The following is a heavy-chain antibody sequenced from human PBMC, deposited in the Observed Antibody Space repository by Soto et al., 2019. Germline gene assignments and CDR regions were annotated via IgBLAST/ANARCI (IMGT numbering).Heavy chain of an antibody. D-gene: IGHD3-3*01. J-gene: IGHJ4*02. CDR2: ISGSGGST. Sequence: XESLRLSCAACGFTFSSYAMSWVRQAPGKGLEWVSAISGSGGSTYYADSVKGRFTISRDNSKNTLYLQMNSLRAEDTAVYYCQKHRGVVIIFVDYCGQGTLVTVSS. CDR3: QKHRGVVIIFVDY. CDR1: GFTFSSYA. V-gene: IGHV3-23*01.